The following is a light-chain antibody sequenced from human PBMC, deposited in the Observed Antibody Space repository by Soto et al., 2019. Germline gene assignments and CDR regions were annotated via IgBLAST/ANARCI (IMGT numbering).Light chain of an antibody. CDR2: LGS. V-gene: IGKV2-28*01. CDR1: QSLLHGNGYNY. Sequence: DIVMTQSPLSLHVTPGEPSSLSCRSIQSLLHGNGYNYLDWFLQKPGQSPELLIYLGSNRASGVPDRFSGSGSGTDFTLKISRVEAEDVGVYYCMQALQTPPLTVGQGTQVDIK. CDR3: MQALQTPPLT. J-gene: IGKJ1*01.